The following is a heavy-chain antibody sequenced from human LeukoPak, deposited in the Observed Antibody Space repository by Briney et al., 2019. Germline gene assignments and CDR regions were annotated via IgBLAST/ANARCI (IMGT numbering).Heavy chain of an antibody. D-gene: IGHD2-8*01. J-gene: IGHJ4*02. CDR3: ARDSYCTNGVCPKDY. CDR1: GYTFTGYY. V-gene: IGHV1-2*02. CDR2: INPNSGGT. Sequence: GASVKVSCKASGYTFTGYYMHWVRQAPAQGLEWMGWINPNSGGTNYAQKFQGRVTMTRDTSISTAYMELSRLRSDDTAVYYCARDSYCTNGVCPKDYWGQGTLVTVSS.